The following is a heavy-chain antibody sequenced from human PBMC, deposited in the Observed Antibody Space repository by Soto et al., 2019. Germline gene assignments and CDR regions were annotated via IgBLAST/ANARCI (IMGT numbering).Heavy chain of an antibody. Sequence: GESLKISCKGSGYSFTSYWISWVRQMPGKGLEWMGRIDPSDSYTNYSPSFQGHVTISADKSISTAYLQWSSLKASDTAMYYCAILRYSSSCLDPFDIWGQGTMVTVSS. CDR2: IDPSDSYT. CDR3: AILRYSSSCLDPFDI. D-gene: IGHD6-13*01. CDR1: GYSFTSYW. J-gene: IGHJ3*02. V-gene: IGHV5-10-1*01.